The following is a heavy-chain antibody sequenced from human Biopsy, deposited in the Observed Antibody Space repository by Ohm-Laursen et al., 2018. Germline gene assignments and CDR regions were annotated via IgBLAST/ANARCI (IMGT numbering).Heavy chain of an antibody. CDR1: GGSISSDY. CDR3: ARATNSTGWPYYYFYGMDV. CDR2: IYYSGST. V-gene: IGHV4-59*01. J-gene: IGHJ6*02. Sequence: TLSLTCSVSGGSISSDYWSWIRQTPGKGLEWIGDIYYSGSTNYNPSLKSRVTISVDTSKNQISLRLNSVTAADTAVYYRARATNSTGWPYYYFYGMDVWGQGTTVTVSS. D-gene: IGHD2/OR15-2a*01.